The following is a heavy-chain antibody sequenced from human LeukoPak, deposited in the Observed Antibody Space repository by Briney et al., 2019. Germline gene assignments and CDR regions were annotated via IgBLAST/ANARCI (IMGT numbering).Heavy chain of an antibody. Sequence: PGGSLRLSCAASGFTVSNNFMYWVRQAPGKGLEWVSVIHSDGNTLYADSVEGRFTISRDSFKNTVYLQVSSLRVEDTAVYYCAREDNRGVYDDGFDIWGQGTMVTVSS. J-gene: IGHJ3*02. D-gene: IGHD5/OR15-5a*01. V-gene: IGHV3-53*01. CDR1: GFTVSNNF. CDR3: AREDNRGVYDDGFDI. CDR2: IHSDGNT.